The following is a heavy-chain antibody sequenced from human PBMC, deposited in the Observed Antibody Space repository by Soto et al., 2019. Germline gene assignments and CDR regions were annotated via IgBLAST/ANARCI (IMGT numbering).Heavy chain of an antibody. CDR1: GFTFSSYG. J-gene: IGHJ4*02. V-gene: IGHV3-33*01. CDR3: ARDKEVVAANSPFDY. D-gene: IGHD2-15*01. Sequence: QVQLVESGGGVVQPGRSLRLSCAASGFTFSSYGMHWVRQAPGKGLEWVAVIWYDESNKYYADSVKGRFTISRDNSKNTLYLQMNSLRAEDTAVYYCARDKEVVAANSPFDYWGQGTLVTVSS. CDR2: IWYDESNK.